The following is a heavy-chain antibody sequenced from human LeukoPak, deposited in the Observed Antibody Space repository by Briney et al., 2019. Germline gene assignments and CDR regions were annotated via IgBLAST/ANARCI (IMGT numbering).Heavy chain of an antibody. CDR1: GVSISSSTYY. V-gene: IGHV4-39*07. CDR2: IYSSGST. J-gene: IGHJ4*02. Sequence: SETLSLTCTVSGVSISSSTYYWGWLRQPPGKGLEWIGSIYSSGSTDYNPSLKSRVTISVDRSNNQFSLKLSSVTAADTAVYYCARENVVPVPDERWGGRGIFDYWGQGTLVTVSS. CDR3: ARENVVPVPDERWGGRGIFDY. D-gene: IGHD2/OR15-2a*01.